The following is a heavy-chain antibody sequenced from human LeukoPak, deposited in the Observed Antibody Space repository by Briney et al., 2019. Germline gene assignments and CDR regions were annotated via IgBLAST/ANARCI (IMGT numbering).Heavy chain of an antibody. J-gene: IGHJ5*02. Sequence: SETLSLTCAVYGGSFSGYCWSWIRQPPGKGLERIGEINHSGSTNYNPSLKSRVTISVDTSKNQFSLKLSSVTAADTAVYYCARELVPAAFWFDPWGQGTLVTVSS. D-gene: IGHD2-2*01. CDR3: ARELVPAAFWFDP. CDR2: INHSGST. CDR1: GGSFSGYC. V-gene: IGHV4-34*01.